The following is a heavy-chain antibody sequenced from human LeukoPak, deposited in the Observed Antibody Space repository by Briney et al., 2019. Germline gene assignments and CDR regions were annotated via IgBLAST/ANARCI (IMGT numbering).Heavy chain of an antibody. D-gene: IGHD4-17*01. J-gene: IGHJ5*02. V-gene: IGHV3-48*03. CDR2: ISSSGSTI. CDR1: GFTFANYA. CDR3: ARELRCCRWFDP. Sequence: GGSLRLSCAASGFTFANYAMSWVRQAPGKGLEWVSYISSSGSTIYYADSVKGRFTISRDNAKNSLYLQMNSLRAEDTAVYYCARELRCCRWFDPWGQGTLVTVSS.